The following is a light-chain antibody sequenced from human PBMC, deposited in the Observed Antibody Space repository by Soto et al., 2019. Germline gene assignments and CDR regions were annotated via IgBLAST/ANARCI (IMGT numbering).Light chain of an antibody. J-gene: IGKJ3*01. CDR2: GAS. CDR1: QSVSSSY. Sequence: VLKKSAGTLSLSQGERATLSCRASQSVSSSYLAWYQQKPGQAPRLLIYGASSRATGIPDRFSGSGSGTDFTLTISRLEPEDFAVYYCQQYGSSPQTFGPGTKVDI. V-gene: IGKV3-20*01. CDR3: QQYGSSPQT.